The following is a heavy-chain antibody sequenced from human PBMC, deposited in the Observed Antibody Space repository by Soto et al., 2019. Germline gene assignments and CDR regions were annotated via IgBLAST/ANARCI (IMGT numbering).Heavy chain of an antibody. D-gene: IGHD3-16*02. CDR2: IYPGDSDT. CDR1: GYSFTSYW. Sequence: EVQLVQSGAEGKKPGESLKISCKGSGYSFTSYWIGWVRQMPGKGLEWMGIIYPGDSDTRYSPSFQGQVTISADKSISTAYLQWSSLKASDTAMYYCARQDDYVWGSYRTLDYWGQGTLVTVSS. V-gene: IGHV5-51*01. J-gene: IGHJ4*02. CDR3: ARQDDYVWGSYRTLDY.